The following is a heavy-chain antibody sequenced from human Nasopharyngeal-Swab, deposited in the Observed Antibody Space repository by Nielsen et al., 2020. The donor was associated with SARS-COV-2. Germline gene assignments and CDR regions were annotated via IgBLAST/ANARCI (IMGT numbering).Heavy chain of an antibody. CDR3: ARGKSNSRVVRGYFDY. Sequence: VRQAPGKGLEWVAVIWYDGSNKYYADSVKGRFTISRDNSKNTLYLQMNSLRAEDTAVYYCARGKSNSRVVRGYFDYWGQGALVTVSS. CDR2: IWYDGSNK. V-gene: IGHV3-33*01. J-gene: IGHJ4*02. D-gene: IGHD3-10*01.